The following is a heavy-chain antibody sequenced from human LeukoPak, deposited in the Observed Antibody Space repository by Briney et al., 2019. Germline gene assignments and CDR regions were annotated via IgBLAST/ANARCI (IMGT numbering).Heavy chain of an antibody. Sequence: ASVKVSCKTSGYTFTNYLIHWVRQAPGLGHEWMGIINPRRGRTRYAQKFQDRVVVTRDTSTSTVYMELSSLRSDDTAVYYCTREGAAEAKNFDYWGQGTLVTVSS. J-gene: IGHJ4*02. V-gene: IGHV1-46*01. CDR2: INPRRGRT. D-gene: IGHD6-13*01. CDR3: TREGAAEAKNFDY. CDR1: GYTFTNYL.